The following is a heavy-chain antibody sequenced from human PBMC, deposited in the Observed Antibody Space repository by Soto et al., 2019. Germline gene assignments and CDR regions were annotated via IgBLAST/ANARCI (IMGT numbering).Heavy chain of an antibody. CDR1: GGSLTNYG. Sequence: QVQLVQSGAEVKKPGSSGKVSCKASGGSLTNYGVSWVRQAPGQGLEWMGGIIPVFGTADYAQKFRGRVTIAADESKSTVFIDVRSLRSEDTAVYYCARGDATKLGVTSYYGMDVWGQGTTVTVSS. V-gene: IGHV1-69*12. J-gene: IGHJ6*02. CDR3: ARGDATKLGVTSYYGMDV. D-gene: IGHD3-10*01. CDR2: IIPVFGTA.